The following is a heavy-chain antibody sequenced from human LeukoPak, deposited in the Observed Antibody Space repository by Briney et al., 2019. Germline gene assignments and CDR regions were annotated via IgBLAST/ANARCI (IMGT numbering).Heavy chain of an antibody. J-gene: IGHJ4*02. V-gene: IGHV1-18*01. Sequence: ASVKVSCKASGYTFTSYGISWVRQAPGQGLEWMGWISTYNGNTNYAQKVQGRVTMTTDTSTSTAYMELRSLGSDDTAVYYCARDYSSGWPNFDYWGQGTLVTVSS. CDR2: ISTYNGNT. CDR1: GYTFTSYG. D-gene: IGHD6-19*01. CDR3: ARDYSSGWPNFDY.